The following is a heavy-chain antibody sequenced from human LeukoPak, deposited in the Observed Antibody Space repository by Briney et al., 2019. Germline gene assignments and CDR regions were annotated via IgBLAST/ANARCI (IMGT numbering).Heavy chain of an antibody. CDR1: GDTFTSYY. D-gene: IGHD3-10*01. J-gene: IGHJ4*02. CDR2: INPSGTST. V-gene: IGHV1-46*01. CDR3: AGVRITMVRGRSGFDY. Sequence: ASVKVSCKASGDTFTSYYMHWVRQAPGQGLECMGIINPSGTSTSYAQKLQGRVTMATDTSTSTAYMELRSLRSDDTAVYYCAGVRITMVRGRSGFDYWGQGTLVTVSS.